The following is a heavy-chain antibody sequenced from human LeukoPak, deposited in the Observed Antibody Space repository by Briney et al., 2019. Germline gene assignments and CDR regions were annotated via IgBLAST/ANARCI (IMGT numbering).Heavy chain of an antibody. J-gene: IGHJ4*02. D-gene: IGHD6-6*01. CDR2: IRHDEANS. V-gene: IGHV3-30*02. CDR1: GFNLNSYA. CDR3: AKEYTPSSPLGELDS. Sequence: GGSLRLSCAVYGFNLNSYAVHWVRQAPGKGLEWVAVIRHDEANSFYADSVQGRFTISRDTSKKLLYPQMNSLRVEDTAVYYCAKEYTPSSPLGELDSWGQGTLVTVSS.